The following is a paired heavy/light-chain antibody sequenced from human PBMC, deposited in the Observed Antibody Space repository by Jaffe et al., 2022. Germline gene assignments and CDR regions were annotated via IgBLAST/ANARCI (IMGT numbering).Light chain of an antibody. V-gene: IGKV1-9*01. CDR3: QQLNSYFWT. CDR2: AAS. CDR1: QGISSY. Sequence: DIQLTQSPSFLSASVGDRVTITCRASQGISSYLAWYQQKPGKAPKLLIYAASTLQSGVPSRFSGSGSGTEFTLTISSLQPEDFATYYCQQLNSYFWTFGQGTKVEIK. J-gene: IGKJ1*01.
Heavy chain of an antibody. CDR1: GGSISSGSYY. CDR2: IYTSGST. J-gene: IGHJ6*03. D-gene: IGHD2-15*01. CDR3: ARASGYCSGGSCYSDYYYYYMDV. V-gene: IGHV4-61*02. Sequence: QVQLQESGPGLVKPSQTLSLTCTVSGGSISSGSYYWSWIRQPAGKGLEWIGRIYTSGSTNYNPSLKSRVTISVDTSKNQFSLKLSSVTAADTAVYYCARASGYCSGGSCYSDYYYYYMDVWGKGTTVTVSS.